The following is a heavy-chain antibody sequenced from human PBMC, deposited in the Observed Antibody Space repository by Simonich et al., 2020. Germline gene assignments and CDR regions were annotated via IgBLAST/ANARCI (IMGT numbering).Heavy chain of an antibody. CDR2: FSGSGGST. J-gene: IGHJ3*02. V-gene: IGHV3-23*01. Sequence: GGGLVQPGGSLRLSCAASGFTFSSYAMSWVRQAPGKGLEGVSAFSGSGGSTYYADSVKGRFTISRDNSKNTLYLQMNSLRAEDTAVYYCAKDLGERITMIVVVIDAFDIWGQGTMVTVSS. CDR1: GFTFSSYA. CDR3: AKDLGERITMIVVVIDAFDI. D-gene: IGHD3-22*01.